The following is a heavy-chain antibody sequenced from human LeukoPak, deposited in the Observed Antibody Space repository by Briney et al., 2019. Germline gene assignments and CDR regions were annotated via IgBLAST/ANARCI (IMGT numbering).Heavy chain of an antibody. V-gene: IGHV3-23*01. J-gene: IGHJ4*02. CDR1: GFTFSSYA. CDR3: ARSWKLLQNFDS. D-gene: IGHD1-26*01. CDR2: ISGSGGST. Sequence: GGSLRLSCAASGFTFSSYAMSWVRQAPGKGLEWVSAISGSGGSTYYADSVKGRFTISRDNSKNTLYLQMNNLRTEDTAVYFCARSWKLLQNFDSWGQGTLVTVSS.